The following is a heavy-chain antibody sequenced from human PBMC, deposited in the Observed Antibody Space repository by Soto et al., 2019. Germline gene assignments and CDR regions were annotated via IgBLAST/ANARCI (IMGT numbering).Heavy chain of an antibody. J-gene: IGHJ6*02. D-gene: IGHD6-13*01. CDR1: GGTFGSNA. CDR2: IIPIFDTT. Sequence: SVKVSCKGSGGTFGSNALSWERQAPGQGLEWIGGIIPIFDTTHCAQKFHGRVTSTADKSRSTPYTPLSSRGSEDTAVYYCATVLAHTTIWYLTCMAAWCQRNPVTVPS. V-gene: IGHV1-69*06. CDR3: ATVLAHTTIWYLTCMAA.